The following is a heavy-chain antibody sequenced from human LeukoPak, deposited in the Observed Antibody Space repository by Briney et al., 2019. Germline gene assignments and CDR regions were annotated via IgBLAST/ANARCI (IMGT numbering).Heavy chain of an antibody. D-gene: IGHD6-19*01. CDR2: IYPGDSET. J-gene: IGHJ4*02. V-gene: IGHV5-51*01. CDR3: ARHPEQSSGY. CDR1: GYSFTTYW. Sequence: GESLKISCKGFGYSFTTYWIAWVRQMPGKGLEWMGIIYPGDSETRYSPPFQGQVTISADKSITTVYLQWSSLKASDTAMYYCARHPEQSSGYWGQGTLVTVSS.